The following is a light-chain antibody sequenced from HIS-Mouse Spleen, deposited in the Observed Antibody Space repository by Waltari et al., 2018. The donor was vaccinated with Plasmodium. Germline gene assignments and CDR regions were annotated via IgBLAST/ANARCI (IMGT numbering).Light chain of an antibody. V-gene: IGLV2-23*01. CDR1: SSDVGSYNL. CDR3: QAWDSSTDYV. J-gene: IGLJ1*01. Sequence: QSALTQPASVSGSPGQSITISCTGTSSDVGSYNLVSWYQQHPGKAPKLMIYEGSKRPSGVSNRFSGSKSGNTASLTISGLQAEDEADYYCQAWDSSTDYVFGTGTKVTVL. CDR2: EGS.